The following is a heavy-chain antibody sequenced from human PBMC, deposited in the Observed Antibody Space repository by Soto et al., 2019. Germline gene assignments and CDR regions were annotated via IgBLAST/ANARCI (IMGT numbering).Heavy chain of an antibody. CDR3: ARVYYDSSGYYEERYYYGMDV. CDR2: IIPIFGTA. D-gene: IGHD3-22*01. V-gene: IGHV1-69*06. J-gene: IGHJ6*02. CDR1: GGTFSSYA. Sequence: SVKVSCKASGGTFSSYAISWVRQAPGQGLEWMGGIIPIFGTANYAQKFQGRVTITADKSTSTAYMELNSLRSEDTAVYYCARVYYDSSGYYEERYYYGMDVWGQGTTVTVSS.